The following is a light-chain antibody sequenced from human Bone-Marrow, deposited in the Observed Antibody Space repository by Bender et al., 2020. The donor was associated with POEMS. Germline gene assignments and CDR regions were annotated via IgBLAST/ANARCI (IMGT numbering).Light chain of an antibody. J-gene: IGLJ3*02. CDR2: SDN. V-gene: IGLV1-44*01. CDR1: NSNIGTNA. Sequence: QSVLTQPPSASGTPGQRVTISCSGSNSNIGTNAVNWYQQFPGTAPKLLIYSDNQRPSGVPGRFYAFKSGPPASLAIRGLQSEDEADYCWAAWDAGLSGGVFGGGTKLTVL. CDR3: AAWDAGLSGGV.